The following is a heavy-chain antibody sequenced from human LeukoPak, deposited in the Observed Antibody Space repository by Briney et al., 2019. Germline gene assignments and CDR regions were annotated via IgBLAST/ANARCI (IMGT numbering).Heavy chain of an antibody. CDR2: MNPNSGNT. CDR1: GGTFSSYA. J-gene: IGHJ6*03. Sequence: VASVKVSCKASGGTFSSYAISWVRQAPGQGLEWMGWMNPNSGNTGYAQKFQGRVTITRNTSISTAYMELSSLRSEDTAVYYCARVAPTPRRRSGPREPYYYYYYMDVWGKGTTVTVSS. D-gene: IGHD6-19*01. CDR3: ARVAPTPRRRSGPREPYYYYYYMDV. V-gene: IGHV1-8*03.